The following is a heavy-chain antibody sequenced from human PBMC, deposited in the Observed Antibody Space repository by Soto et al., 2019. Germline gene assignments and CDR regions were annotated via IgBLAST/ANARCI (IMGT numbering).Heavy chain of an antibody. J-gene: IGHJ6*02. V-gene: IGHV3-30*18. CDR2: ISYDGSNK. CDR3: AKDRRNGMDV. CDR1: GFTFSSYG. Sequence: VGSLRLSCAASGFTFSSYGMHWVRQAPGKGLEWVAVISYDGSNKYYADSVKGRFTISRDNSKNTLYLQMNSLRAEDTAVYYCAKDRRNGMDVWGQGTTVTVSS.